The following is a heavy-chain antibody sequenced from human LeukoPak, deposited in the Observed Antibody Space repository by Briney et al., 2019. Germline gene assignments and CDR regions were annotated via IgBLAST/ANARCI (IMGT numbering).Heavy chain of an antibody. Sequence: GGSLRLSCAASGFTFSSYEMNWVRQAPGKGLEWVSYISSSGSTIYYADSVKGRFTISRDNSKNTLYLQMNSLRAEDTAVYYCAKTRTHYFDYWGQGTLVTVSS. CDR2: ISSSGSTI. V-gene: IGHV3-48*03. CDR1: GFTFSSYE. CDR3: AKTRTHYFDY. J-gene: IGHJ4*02.